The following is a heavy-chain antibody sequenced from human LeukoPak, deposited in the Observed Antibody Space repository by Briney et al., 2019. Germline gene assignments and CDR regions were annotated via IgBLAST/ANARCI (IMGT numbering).Heavy chain of an antibody. CDR3: ARELGTAGTFDY. D-gene: IGHD6-13*01. CDR1: GFTFSSYA. V-gene: IGHV3-30-3*01. J-gene: IGHJ4*02. CDR2: ISYDGSNK. Sequence: GGSLRLSCAASGFTFSSYAMRWVRQAPGKGLEWVAVISYDGSNKYYADSVKGRFTISRDNSKNTLYLQMNSLRAEDTAVYYCARELGTAGTFDYWGQGTLVTVSS.